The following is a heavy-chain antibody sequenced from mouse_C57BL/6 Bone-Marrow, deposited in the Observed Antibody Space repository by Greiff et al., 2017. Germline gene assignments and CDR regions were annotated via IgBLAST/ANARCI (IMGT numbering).Heavy chain of an antibody. J-gene: IGHJ2*01. CDR3: TTVTTVVATGYFDY. Sequence: VQLQQSGAELVRPGASVTLSCKASGYTFPDYEMHWVKQTPVHGLEWIGAIDPETGGTAYNQKFKGKAILTADKSSSTAYMELRSLTSEDSAVYYWTTVTTVVATGYFDYWGQGTTLTVSS. CDR2: IDPETGGT. CDR1: GYTFPDYE. D-gene: IGHD1-1*01. V-gene: IGHV1-15*01.